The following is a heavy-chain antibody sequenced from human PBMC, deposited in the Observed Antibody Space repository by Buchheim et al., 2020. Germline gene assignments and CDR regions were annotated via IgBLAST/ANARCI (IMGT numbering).Heavy chain of an antibody. CDR2: ISSSSSIV. Sequence: EVQLVESGGGLVQPGGSLILSCAASGFTLRNYNMNWVRQAPGKGLEWVSYISSSSSIVYYAASVKGRSTISSDNDKNSLFLQMNSLRAEDTAVYYCATDLVLRGIDYWGQGTL. V-gene: IGHV3-48*01. CDR3: ATDLVLRGIDY. J-gene: IGHJ4*02. CDR1: GFTLRNYN. D-gene: IGHD5-24*01.